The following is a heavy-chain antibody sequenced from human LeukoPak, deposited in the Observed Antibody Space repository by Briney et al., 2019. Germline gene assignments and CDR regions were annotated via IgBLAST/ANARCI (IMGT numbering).Heavy chain of an antibody. D-gene: IGHD4-17*01. Sequence: SETLPLTCAVHGGSFSDCYWNWIRQPPGKGLEWIGEVTHDGRINYNPSLRGRVTISVDTSMNQFSLRLTSVTAADTAVYYCATIYGDFSDFDSWAQGILVTVSS. V-gene: IGHV4-34*01. CDR1: GGSFSDCY. CDR3: ATIYGDFSDFDS. CDR2: VTHDGRI. J-gene: IGHJ4*02.